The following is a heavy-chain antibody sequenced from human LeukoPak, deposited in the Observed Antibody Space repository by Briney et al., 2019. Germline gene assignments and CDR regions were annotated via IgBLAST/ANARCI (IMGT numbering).Heavy chain of an antibody. J-gene: IGHJ4*02. CDR1: EFTFSTYH. CDR3: ARGTYWSPLDFDY. CDR2: LNSSSSSFI. Sequence: PGGSLRLSCAASEFTFSTYHMHWVRQAPGKGLEWVSSLNSSSSSFIYYADSVKGRFTISRDNAKNSLYLQMNSLRAEDTAVYYCARGTYWSPLDFDYWGQGTLVTVSS. V-gene: IGHV3-21*01. D-gene: IGHD3-10*01.